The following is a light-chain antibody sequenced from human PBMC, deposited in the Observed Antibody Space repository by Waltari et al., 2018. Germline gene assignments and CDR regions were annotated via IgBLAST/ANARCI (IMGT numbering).Light chain of an antibody. CDR1: LTLLYSSNRKNY. V-gene: IGKV4-1*01. Sequence: DIVMTQSPDTLAVSLGERATINCTSSLTLLYSSNRKNYLAWYQQRPGQPPQLLIYWESTRKSGVPDRFTGSVSGTHFTLTISSLQAEDVATYHCQQYYTTPPTFGQGTKLEI. CDR3: QQYYTTPPT. CDR2: WES. J-gene: IGKJ2*01.